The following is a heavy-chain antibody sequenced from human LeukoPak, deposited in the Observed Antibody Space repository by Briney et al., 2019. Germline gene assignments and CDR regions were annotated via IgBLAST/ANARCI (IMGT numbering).Heavy chain of an antibody. CDR1: GFTISNAC. D-gene: IGHD3-22*01. Sequence: SGGSLSLTCAASGFTISNACWSWVRQAPGKGLEWVGRVKSKTDGGTTDYAAPVKGRFTISRDDSKNTLYLQMSSLKTEDTALYYCPTGACVVYYDSAGYFYPGAWGQGTLVTVSS. CDR2: VKSKTDGGTT. J-gene: IGHJ4*02. V-gene: IGHV3-15*01. CDR3: PTGACVVYYDSAGYFYPGA.